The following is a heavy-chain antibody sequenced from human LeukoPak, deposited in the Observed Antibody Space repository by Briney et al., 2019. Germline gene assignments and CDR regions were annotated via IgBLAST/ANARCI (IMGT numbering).Heavy chain of an antibody. V-gene: IGHV4-39*01. J-gene: IGHJ4*02. CDR2: IYYSGST. CDR3: ARRRRPGSGYYINY. Sequence: SETLSLTCTVSGGSISSSSYYWGSTRQPPGKGLEWIGSIYYSGSTYYNPSLKSRVTISVDTSKNQFSLKLSSVTAADTAVYYCARRRRPGSGYYINYWGQGTLVTVSS. CDR1: GGSISSSSYY. D-gene: IGHD3-3*01.